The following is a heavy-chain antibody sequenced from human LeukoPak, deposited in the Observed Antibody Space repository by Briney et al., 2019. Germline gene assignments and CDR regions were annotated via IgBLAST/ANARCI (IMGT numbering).Heavy chain of an antibody. V-gene: IGHV4-34*01. D-gene: IGHD2/OR15-2a*01. Sequence: SETLSLTCAVYGGSFSAYYWSWIRQPPGKGLEWIGEINHSGSTNYNPSLKSRVIISVDTSKNQLSLKLSSVTAADTAVYYCARVDKNGGTTFDYWGQGTLVTASS. CDR2: INHSGST. CDR3: ARVDKNGGTTFDY. J-gene: IGHJ4*02. CDR1: GGSFSAYY.